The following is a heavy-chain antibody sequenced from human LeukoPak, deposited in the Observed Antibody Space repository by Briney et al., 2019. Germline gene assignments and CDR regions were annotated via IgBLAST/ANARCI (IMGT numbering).Heavy chain of an antibody. CDR2: VYYTGST. D-gene: IGHD6-6*01. CDR1: GGSLSNYY. CDR3: ARHFAYSSSSYFDY. V-gene: IGHV4-59*08. J-gene: IGHJ4*02. Sequence: SETLSLTCSVSGGSLSNYYWSWIRQPPGRGLEWIGYVYYTGSTNYNPSLKSRVTIFEEKSKNQFSLRLYSVTVADTAVYYCARHFAYSSSSYFDYWGQGSLVTVSS.